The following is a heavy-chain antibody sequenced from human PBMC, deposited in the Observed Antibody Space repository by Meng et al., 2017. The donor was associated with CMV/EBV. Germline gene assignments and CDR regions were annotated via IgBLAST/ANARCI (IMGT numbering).Heavy chain of an antibody. CDR2: ISAYNGNT. CDR1: GYTFTSYG. V-gene: IGHV1-18*01. J-gene: IGHJ4*02. Sequence: ASVKVSCKASGYTFTSYGLSWVRQAPGQGLEWMGWISAYNGNTKYAQKFQGRVTLTTDTSTSTAYMEVRSLRSDDTAVYYCARDLESFFCGRECYIDYWGQGTLVTVSS. D-gene: IGHD2-21*01. CDR3: ARDLESFFCGRECYIDY.